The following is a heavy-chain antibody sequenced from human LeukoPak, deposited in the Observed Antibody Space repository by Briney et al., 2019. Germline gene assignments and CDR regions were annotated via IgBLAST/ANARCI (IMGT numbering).Heavy chain of an antibody. CDR1: GGSFSGYY. V-gene: IGHV4-34*01. D-gene: IGHD1-26*01. CDR3: ARIVGATTVTFDY. Sequence: SETLSLTCAVYGGSFSGYYWSWIRQPPGKGLEWIGEINHSGSTNYNPSLKSRVTISVDTSKNQSSLKLSSVTAADTAVYYCARIVGATTVTFDYWGQGTLVTVSS. J-gene: IGHJ4*02. CDR2: INHSGST.